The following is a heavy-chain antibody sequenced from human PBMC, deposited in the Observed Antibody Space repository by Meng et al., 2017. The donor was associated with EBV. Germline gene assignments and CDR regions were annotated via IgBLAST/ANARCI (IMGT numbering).Heavy chain of an antibody. CDR2: IYDTGIT. CDR1: GVSVTSGAYH. Sequence: QVALQGSGPGLVKPSETLSLTCIVSGVSVTSGAYHWSWIRQSPGKGLEWIGYIYDTGITIYNPSLKNRVTISLETSKNQFSLKVNSVTTADTAVYYCAKSRSSTPGIVDDWGQGTLVTVSS. D-gene: IGHD2/OR15-2a*01. V-gene: IGHV4-61*08. J-gene: IGHJ4*02. CDR3: AKSRSSTPGIVDD.